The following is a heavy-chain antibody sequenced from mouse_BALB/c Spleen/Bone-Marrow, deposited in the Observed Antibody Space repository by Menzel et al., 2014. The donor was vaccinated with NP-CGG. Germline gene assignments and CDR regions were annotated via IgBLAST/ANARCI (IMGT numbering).Heavy chain of an antibody. CDR3: ARFPMDY. J-gene: IGHJ4*01. Sequence: EVHLVESGGGLVQPGGSLRLSCTASGFTFTDYYMSWVRQPPGKALEWLAFIRNKAYGYTTEYSASVRGRFTISRDNSQSILYLQMNTLRAEDSATYYCARFPMDYWGQGTSVPV. V-gene: IGHV7-3*02. CDR1: GFTFTDYY. CDR2: IRNKAYGYTT.